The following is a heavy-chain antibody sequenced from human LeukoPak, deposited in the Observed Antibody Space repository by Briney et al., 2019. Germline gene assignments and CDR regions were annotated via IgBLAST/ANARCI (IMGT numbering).Heavy chain of an antibody. J-gene: IGHJ3*02. D-gene: IGHD1-26*01. Sequence: SVKVSCKASGGTFSSYAISWVRQAPGQGLEWMGGIILIFGTANYAQKFQGRVTITTDESTSTAYMELSSLRSEDTAVYYCARWRELSDAFDIWGQGTMVTVSS. CDR2: IILIFGTA. CDR3: ARWRELSDAFDI. CDR1: GGTFSSYA. V-gene: IGHV1-69*05.